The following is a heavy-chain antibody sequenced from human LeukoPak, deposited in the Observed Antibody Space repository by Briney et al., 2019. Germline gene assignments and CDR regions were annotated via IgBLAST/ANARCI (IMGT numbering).Heavy chain of an antibody. J-gene: IGHJ3*02. V-gene: IGHV3-9*01. CDR1: GFNFNYYA. CDR3: AKDIRDGYNLGGAFDI. CDR2: ISWNSGSI. Sequence: QPGGSLKLSCAASGFNFNYYAMHWVRQAPGKGLEWVSGISWNSGSIGYADSVKGRFTISRDNAKNSLYLQMNSLRAEDTALYYCAKDIRDGYNLGGAFDIWGQGTMVTVSS. D-gene: IGHD5-24*01.